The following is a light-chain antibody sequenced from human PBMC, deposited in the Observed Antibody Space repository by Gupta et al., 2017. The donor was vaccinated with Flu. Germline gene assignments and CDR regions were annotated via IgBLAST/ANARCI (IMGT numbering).Light chain of an antibody. J-gene: IGKJ1*01. V-gene: IGKV3-15*01. CDR1: QSVSSN. CDR2: GAF. CDR3: QQYNNWART. Sequence: EIVMTQSPATLSASPGERATLSCRASQSVSSNLAWYQQKPGQAPRLLIYGAFTRATGIPARFSGSGSGTEFTLTISSLQSEDFAVYYCQQYNNWARTFGQGTKVEIK.